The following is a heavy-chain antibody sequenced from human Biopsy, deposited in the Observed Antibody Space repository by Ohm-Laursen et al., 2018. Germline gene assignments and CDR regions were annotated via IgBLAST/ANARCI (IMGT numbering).Heavy chain of an antibody. CDR2: INGSGGST. J-gene: IGHJ5*02. Sequence: SLRLSCAASGFTFSSHAMSWVRQAPGKGPECVSVINGSGGSTYYADPVKGRFTISRDNSRNTLYLQMNSLRADDTAMYYCARDLYDFCGGCPSDPWGQGTLVTVSP. CDR1: GFTFSSHA. V-gene: IGHV3-23*01. CDR3: ARDLYDFCGGCPSDP. D-gene: IGHD3-3*01.